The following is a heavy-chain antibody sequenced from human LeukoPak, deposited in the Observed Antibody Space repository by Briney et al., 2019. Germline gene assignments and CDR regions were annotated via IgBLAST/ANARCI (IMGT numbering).Heavy chain of an antibody. CDR2: IYYSGTT. Sequence: SETLSLTCTVSGVSIINNDWSWIRQPPGKGLEWIGCIYYSGTTNYNPSLMSRVTVSVDTSKNQFSLKLTSVTAADTAVYYCARAQYGYTYGHRFDYWGQGILVTVSS. CDR1: GVSIINND. D-gene: IGHD5-18*01. J-gene: IGHJ4*02. CDR3: ARAQYGYTYGHRFDY. V-gene: IGHV4-59*01.